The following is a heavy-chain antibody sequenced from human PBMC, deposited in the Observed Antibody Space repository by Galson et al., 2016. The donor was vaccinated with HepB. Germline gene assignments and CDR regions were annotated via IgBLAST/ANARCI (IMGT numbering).Heavy chain of an antibody. D-gene: IGHD3-3*01. CDR3: TSPLRFFALDNYYSGMDV. J-gene: IGHJ6*02. CDR2: ITGSGGST. V-gene: IGHV3-23*01. Sequence: SLRLSCAASGFTFSSYGMSWVRQAPGKGLEGVSGITGSGGSTYYADSVKGRFTISRDDSKNTAYLQMNRLETEDTAVYYCTSPLRFFALDNYYSGMDVWGQGTTVTVSS. CDR1: GFTFSSYG.